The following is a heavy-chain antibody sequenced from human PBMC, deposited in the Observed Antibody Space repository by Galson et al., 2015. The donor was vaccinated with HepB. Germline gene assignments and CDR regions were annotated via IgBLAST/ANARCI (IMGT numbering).Heavy chain of an antibody. CDR2: IIPIFGTA. Sequence: SVKVSCKASRGTFSSYAISWVRQAPGQGLEWMGGIIPIFGTANYAQKFRGRVTITADESTSTAYMELSSLRSEDTAVYYCARDKGWYSSSWYFDYWGQGTLVTVSS. CDR3: ARDKGWYSSSWYFDY. CDR1: RGTFSSYA. V-gene: IGHV1-69*13. J-gene: IGHJ4*02. D-gene: IGHD6-13*01.